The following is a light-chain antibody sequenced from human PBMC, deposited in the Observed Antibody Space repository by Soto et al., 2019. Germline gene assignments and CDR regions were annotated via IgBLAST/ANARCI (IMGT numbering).Light chain of an antibody. CDR3: QQYNSFPLT. V-gene: IGKV1-5*01. CDR2: EAA. J-gene: IGKJ4*01. CDR1: QNIYKW. Sequence: DIQMTQSPSTLSASVGDTVTISCRASQNIYKWLAWYQQKPQKAPKVLIFEAAGLESGVSSRFRGSGSGTEFTLTISSLQPDDLATYYCQQYNSFPLTFGGGTKVE.